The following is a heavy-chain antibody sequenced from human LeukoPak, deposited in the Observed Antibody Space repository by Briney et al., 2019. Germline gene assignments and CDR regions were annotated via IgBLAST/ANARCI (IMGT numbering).Heavy chain of an antibody. CDR1: GYSISSGYY. CDR2: IYYSGST. Sequence: SETLSLTCTVSGYSISSGYYWGWLRQPPGKGLEWIGSIYYSGSTYYNPSLKSRVTISVDTSKNQFSLKLSSVTAADTAVYYCATNYYGSGSYYNSDAFDIWGQGTMVTVSS. J-gene: IGHJ3*02. CDR3: ATNYYGSGSYYNSDAFDI. V-gene: IGHV4-38-2*02. D-gene: IGHD3-10*01.